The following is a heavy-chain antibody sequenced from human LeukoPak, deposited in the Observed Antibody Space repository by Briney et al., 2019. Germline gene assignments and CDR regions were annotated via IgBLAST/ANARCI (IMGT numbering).Heavy chain of an antibody. CDR3: ARDGLWFGELYFDAFDI. CDR2: ISAYNGNT. D-gene: IGHD3-10*01. CDR1: GYTFTSYG. Sequence: GASVKVSCKASGYTFTSYGISWVRQAPGQGLEWMGWISAYNGNTNYAQKLQGRVTMTTDTSTSTAYMELRSLRSDDTAVHYCARDGLWFGELYFDAFDIWGQGTMVTVSS. V-gene: IGHV1-18*01. J-gene: IGHJ3*02.